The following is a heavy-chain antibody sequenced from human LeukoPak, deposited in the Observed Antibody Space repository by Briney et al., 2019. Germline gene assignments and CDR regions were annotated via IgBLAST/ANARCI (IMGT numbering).Heavy chain of an antibody. CDR1: GFSFRNYW. D-gene: IGHD5-24*01. CDR3: AKDDRWLQFCC. V-gene: IGHV3-7*03. Sequence: GGSLRLSCVVSGFSFRNYWMGWVRQTPGRGLQWVAHINLDGTEKYYVDSVKGRFTISRDNAKNSLYLQMNSLRAEDTAVYYCAKDDRWLQFCCWGQGTLVTVSA. CDR2: INLDGTEK. J-gene: IGHJ4*02.